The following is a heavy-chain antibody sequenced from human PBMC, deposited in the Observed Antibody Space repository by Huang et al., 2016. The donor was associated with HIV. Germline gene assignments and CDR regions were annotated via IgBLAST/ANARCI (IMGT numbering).Heavy chain of an antibody. D-gene: IGHD2-15*01. J-gene: IGHJ4*01. CDR1: GGSISSHY. V-gene: IGHV4-59*11. CDR2: IYYRGVS. CDR3: ARDRRHCSGGSCYYSGY. Sequence: QVQLQESGPGLVKPSETLSLTCSVSGGSISSHYWSWIRQPPGKGLEWIGSIYYRGVSNYSPSLKRRVFISGYTSRNQFALKRSSVTAADTAVYYCARDRRHCSGGSCYYSGYWGHGTLVTVSS.